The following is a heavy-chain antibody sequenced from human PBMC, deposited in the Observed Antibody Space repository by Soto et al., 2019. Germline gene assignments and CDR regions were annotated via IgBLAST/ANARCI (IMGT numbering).Heavy chain of an antibody. CDR3: ARGWALGDN. CDR1: GYSFSSSS. J-gene: IGHJ4*02. V-gene: IGHV1-18*04. D-gene: IGHD1-26*01. CDR2: ISAVNGNT. Sequence: QVQLVQSGAEVKKPGASVKVSCKASGYSFSSSSISWVRQAPGQGLEWMGWISAVNGNTNYSQKFQGRVTMTTDTSTSTAYMEMRSLRSDDTAVYYCARGWALGDNWGQGTLVTVSS.